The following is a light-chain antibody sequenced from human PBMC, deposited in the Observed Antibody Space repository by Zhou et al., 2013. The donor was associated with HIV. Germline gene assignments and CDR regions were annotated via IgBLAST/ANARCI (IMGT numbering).Light chain of an antibody. CDR2: GAS. CDR3: QQAHSLPWT. J-gene: IGKJ1*01. Sequence: DIQMTQSPSSLSASVGDRVTITCQASQDISNYLNWYQQKPGKAPKLLIYGASNLETGVPSRFSGSGSGTDFTLTISSLQPEDFATYYCQQAHSLPWTFGQGTRVEIK. CDR1: QDISNY. V-gene: IGKV1-33*01.